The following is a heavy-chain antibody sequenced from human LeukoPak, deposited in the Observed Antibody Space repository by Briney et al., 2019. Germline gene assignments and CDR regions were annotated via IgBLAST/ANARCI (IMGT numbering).Heavy chain of an antibody. CDR3: TKDVQVGPTRGFFDF. CDR2: ISATGFTT. D-gene: IGHD1-26*01. V-gene: IGHV3-23*01. Sequence: GGSLRLSCAASGFTSSSYTMSWVRQVPGKGLEWISVISATGFTTYHTDSVKGRFTISRDNSKSMLYLQMDGLRAEDTAIYFCTKDVQVGPTRGFFDFWGQGTLVTVSS. J-gene: IGHJ4*03. CDR1: GFTSSSYT.